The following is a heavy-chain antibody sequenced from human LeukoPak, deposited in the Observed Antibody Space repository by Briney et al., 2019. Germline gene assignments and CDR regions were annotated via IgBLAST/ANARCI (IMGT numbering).Heavy chain of an antibody. CDR2: IWYDGSNK. D-gene: IGHD3-3*01. Sequence: GRSLRLSCAASGFTFSSYGMHWVRQAPGKGLEWVAVIWYDGSNKYYADSVKGRFTISRDNSKNTLYLQMNSLRAEDTAVYYCAKDARADFWSGYSRFYGMDVWGQGTTVTVSS. J-gene: IGHJ6*02. CDR3: AKDARADFWSGYSRFYGMDV. V-gene: IGHV3-33*06. CDR1: GFTFSSYG.